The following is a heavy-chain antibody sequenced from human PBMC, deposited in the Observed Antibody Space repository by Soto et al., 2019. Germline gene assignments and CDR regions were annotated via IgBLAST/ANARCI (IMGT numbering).Heavy chain of an antibody. Sequence: SVKVSCKASGGTFSSYAISWVRQAPVQGLEWMGGIIPIFGTANYAQKFQGRATITADESTSTAYMELSSLRSEDTAVYYCARGPPRFEILYYAFDPWGQGTLVTVSS. CDR2: IIPIFGTA. CDR1: GGTFSSYA. CDR3: ARGPPRFEILYYAFDP. V-gene: IGHV1-69*13. J-gene: IGHJ5*02. D-gene: IGHD2-8*01.